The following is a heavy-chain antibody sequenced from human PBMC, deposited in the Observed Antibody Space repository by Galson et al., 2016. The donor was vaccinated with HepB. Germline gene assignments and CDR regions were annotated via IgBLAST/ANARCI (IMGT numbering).Heavy chain of an antibody. CDR1: GYNFANYW. J-gene: IGHJ4*02. CDR3: ARPPYSGYDPPYFFFY. Sequence: QSGAEVKKPGESLKISCQGSGYNFANYWVGWVRQMHGKSLEWMGLIYPGDSNTRYSPSFQGQVIFLADKSINTAYLQLSSLKASDTAIYYFARPPYSGYDPPYFFFYWGQGTLVTASS. D-gene: IGHD5-12*01. V-gene: IGHV5-51*01. CDR2: IYPGDSNT.